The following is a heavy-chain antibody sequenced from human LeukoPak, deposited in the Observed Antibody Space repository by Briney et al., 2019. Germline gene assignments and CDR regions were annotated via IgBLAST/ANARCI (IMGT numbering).Heavy chain of an antibody. D-gene: IGHD3-16*01. CDR3: ARDGGGGYGMDV. CDR2: IYHSGST. CDR1: GGSISSGGYS. V-gene: IGHV4-30-2*01. J-gene: IGHJ6*02. Sequence: SQTLSLTCAVSGGSISSGGYSWSWIRQPPGKGLEWIGYIYHSGSTYYNPSLKSRVTISVDRSKNQFSLKLSSVTAAHTAVYYCARDGGGGYGMDVWGQGTTVTVSS.